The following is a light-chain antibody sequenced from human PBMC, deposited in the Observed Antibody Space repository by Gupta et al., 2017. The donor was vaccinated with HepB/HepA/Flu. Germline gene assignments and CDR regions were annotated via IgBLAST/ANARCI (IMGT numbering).Light chain of an antibody. J-gene: IGKJ2*01. CDR1: QSVSSN. CDR2: GAS. V-gene: IGKV3-15*01. CDR3: QQYNNWPYT. Sequence: EIVMTPSPATLSVSPGERATLSCRASQSVSSNLAWYQQRPGQAPRLLIYGASTRATGIPARFSGSGSGTEFTLTISSLQSEDFAAYYCQQYNNWPYTFGRGTKLEIK.